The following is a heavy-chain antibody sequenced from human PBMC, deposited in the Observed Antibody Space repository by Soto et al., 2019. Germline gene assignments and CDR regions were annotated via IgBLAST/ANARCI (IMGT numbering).Heavy chain of an antibody. CDR2: INHSGNT. V-gene: IGHV4-34*01. CDR1: GGSLSGYY. J-gene: IGHJ5*02. D-gene: IGHD3-22*01. CDR3: ATAPETFSPAGYYVNWFDP. Sequence: KTSETLSLTCAVYGGSLSGYYWGWIRQSPGKGLEWIGEINHSGNTNYNPSLKSQFSLRLNSVTAADTAVYYCATAPETFSPAGYYVNWFDPWGHGTLVTVSS.